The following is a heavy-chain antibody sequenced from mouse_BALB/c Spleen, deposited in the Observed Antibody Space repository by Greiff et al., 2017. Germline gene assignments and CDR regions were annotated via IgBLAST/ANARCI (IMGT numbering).Heavy chain of an antibody. D-gene: IGHD2-4*01. V-gene: IGHV5-6-3*01. CDR2: INSNGGST. Sequence: EVKLVESGGGLVQPGGSLKLSCAASGFTFSSYGMSWVRQTPDKRLELVATINSNGGSTYYPDSVKGRFTISRDTAKNTLYLQMSSLKSEDTAMYYCARERAMITRDAMDYWGQGTSVTVSS. CDR1: GFTFSSYG. CDR3: ARERAMITRDAMDY. J-gene: IGHJ4*01.